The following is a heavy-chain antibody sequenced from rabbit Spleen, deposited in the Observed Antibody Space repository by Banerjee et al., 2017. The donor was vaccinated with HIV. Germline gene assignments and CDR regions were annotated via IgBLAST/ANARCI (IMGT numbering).Heavy chain of an antibody. D-gene: IGHD7-1*01. J-gene: IGHJ4*01. CDR3: ARGAWSTDCMNL. V-gene: IGHV1S45*01. CDR1: GVSFSGDSY. CDR2: IGDGDGST. Sequence: QEQLEESGGDLVKPGASLTLTCKASGVSFSGDSYMCWVRQAPGKGLEWIACIGDGDGSTYYASWAKGRFTISKTSSTTVTLQMTSLTVADTATYFCARGAWSTDCMNLWGPGTLVTVS.